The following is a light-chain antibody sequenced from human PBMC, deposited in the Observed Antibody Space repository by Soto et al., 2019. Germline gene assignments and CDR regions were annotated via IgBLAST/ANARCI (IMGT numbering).Light chain of an antibody. CDR1: SSEVGGYNY. CDR3: SSYTSSSTLPYV. CDR2: DVS. V-gene: IGLV2-14*01. J-gene: IGLJ1*01. Sequence: QSALTQPASVSGSPGQSITISCTGNSSEVGGYNYVSWYQQHPGKAPKLMIYDVSNRPSGVSNRFSGSKSGNTASLTISGLQAEDEADYYCSSYTSSSTLPYVFGTGTKVTVL.